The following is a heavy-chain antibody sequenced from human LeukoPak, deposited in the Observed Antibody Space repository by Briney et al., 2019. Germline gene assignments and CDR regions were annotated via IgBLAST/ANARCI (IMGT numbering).Heavy chain of an antibody. CDR3: ARDRTGRQPFDY. CDR2: IRSKANNYAT. Sequence: GGSLRLSCVVSGFTFSGSDVHWVRQASGKGLEWVGRIRSKANNYATAYAASVKGRFTISRDNSKNTLYLQMNSLRAEDTAVYYCARDRTGRQPFDYWGQGTLVTVSS. V-gene: IGHV3-73*01. J-gene: IGHJ4*02. D-gene: IGHD2-2*01. CDR1: GFTFSGSD.